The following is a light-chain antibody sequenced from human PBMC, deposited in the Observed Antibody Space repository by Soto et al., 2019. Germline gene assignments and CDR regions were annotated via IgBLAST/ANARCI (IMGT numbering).Light chain of an antibody. J-gene: IGLJ1*01. V-gene: IGLV2-8*01. Sequence: QSVLTQPPSASGSPGQSITISCTGSRDDVGGYNYVSWYQQHPGKAPKLIIYDVHKRPSGVPDRFSGSKSDNTASLTVSGLQAEDEADYYCSSYTSSSPYVFGTGTKVTVL. CDR1: RDDVGGYNY. CDR3: SSYTSSSPYV. CDR2: DVH.